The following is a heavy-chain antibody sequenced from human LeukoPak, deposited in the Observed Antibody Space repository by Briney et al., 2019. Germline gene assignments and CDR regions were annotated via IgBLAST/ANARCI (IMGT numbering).Heavy chain of an antibody. Sequence: SETLSLTCTVSGGSISSSSYYWGWIRQPPGKGLEWIGNNYNPSLKSRVTISVDTSKNQFSLRLSSVTAAATAVYYCARVAAKTVDYWGQGTLVTVSS. CDR1: GGSISSSSYY. D-gene: IGHD2-15*01. CDR3: ARVAAKTVDY. J-gene: IGHJ4*02. V-gene: IGHV4-39*07.